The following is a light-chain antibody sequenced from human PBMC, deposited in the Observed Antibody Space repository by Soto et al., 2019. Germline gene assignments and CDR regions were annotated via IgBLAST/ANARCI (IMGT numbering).Light chain of an antibody. CDR3: QQYNSYPLT. Sequence: DIHVTQSPSSLPASVGDRVTITCRTSQSISDYLTWYQQEPGKAPKVLMYGASTLQSGVPSRFSGSGSGTDFTLTISSLQPDDFATYYCQQYNSYPLTFGGGTKVDIK. V-gene: IGKV1-16*01. J-gene: IGKJ4*01. CDR1: QSISDY. CDR2: GAS.